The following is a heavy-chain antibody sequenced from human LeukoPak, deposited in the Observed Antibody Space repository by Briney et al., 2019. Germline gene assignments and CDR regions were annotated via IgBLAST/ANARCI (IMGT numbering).Heavy chain of an antibody. CDR2: IIPIFGTA. Sequence: ASVKVSCKASGGTFSGYAISWVRQAPGQGLEWMGGIIPIFGTANYAQKFQGRVTITADESTSTAYMELSSLRSEDTAVYYCARDVSRGDRVWFDPWGQGTLVTVSS. CDR1: GGTFSGYA. D-gene: IGHD2-21*02. J-gene: IGHJ5*02. V-gene: IGHV1-69*13. CDR3: ARDVSRGDRVWFDP.